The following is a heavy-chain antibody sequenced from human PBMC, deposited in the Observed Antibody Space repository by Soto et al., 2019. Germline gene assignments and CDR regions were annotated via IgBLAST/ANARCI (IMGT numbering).Heavy chain of an antibody. CDR1: GGSISSGDYY. Sequence: SETLSLTCTVSGGSISSGDYYWSWIRQPPGKGLEWIGYISYSGNTYYNPSLKSRLTISGDTSKNQFSLRLSSVTAADTAVYYCVRTNYDYVWGSYRFDFWGQGTLVTVSS. CDR3: VRTNYDYVWGSYRFDF. J-gene: IGHJ4*02. CDR2: ISYSGNT. V-gene: IGHV4-30-4*01. D-gene: IGHD3-16*02.